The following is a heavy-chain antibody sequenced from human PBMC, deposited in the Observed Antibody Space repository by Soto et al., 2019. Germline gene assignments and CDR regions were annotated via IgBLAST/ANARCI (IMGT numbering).Heavy chain of an antibody. D-gene: IGHD3-22*01. V-gene: IGHV1-69*01. J-gene: IGHJ4*02. CDR2: IIPIFGTA. CDR1: GGTFSRHA. CDR3: ARGWGYDTSDYYYAY. Sequence: QVQLVQSGAEVRKPGSSVKVSCKASGGTFSRHAISWVRQAPAQGLEWMGGIIPIFGTANHAQKFQGRVTIIADESTSTAYMELSSLRSEDTAIYYCARGWGYDTSDYYYAYWGQGTLVIVSS.